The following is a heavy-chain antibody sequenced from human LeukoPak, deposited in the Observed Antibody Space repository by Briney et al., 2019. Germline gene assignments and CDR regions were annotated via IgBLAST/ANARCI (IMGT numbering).Heavy chain of an antibody. CDR3: ARDPFTSGDYYDSSGYSGY. J-gene: IGHJ4*02. Sequence: GGSLRLSCAASGFTFSSYSMNWVGQAPGKGLEWVSSISSSSSYIYYADPVKGRFTISRDNAKNSLYLQMNSLRAEDTAVYYCARDPFTSGDYYDSSGYSGYWGQGTLVTVSS. D-gene: IGHD3-22*01. V-gene: IGHV3-21*01. CDR2: ISSSSSYI. CDR1: GFTFSSYS.